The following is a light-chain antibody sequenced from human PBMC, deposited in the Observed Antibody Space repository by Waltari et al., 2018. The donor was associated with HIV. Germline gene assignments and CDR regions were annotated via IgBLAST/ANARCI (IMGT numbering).Light chain of an antibody. CDR1: QSISSY. Sequence: DIQMTQSPSSLSASVGDRVTITCRASQSISSYLNWYQQKPGKAPKLLIYAASSLQSGVPSRFSGSGSGTDFTLTISSLQPEDFATYYCQQYSAFGQGTKVEIK. J-gene: IGKJ1*01. CDR3: QQYSA. V-gene: IGKV1-39*01. CDR2: AAS.